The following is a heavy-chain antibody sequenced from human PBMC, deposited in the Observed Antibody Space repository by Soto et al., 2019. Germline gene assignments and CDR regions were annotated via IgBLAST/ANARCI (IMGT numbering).Heavy chain of an antibody. D-gene: IGHD6-19*01. CDR1: GGTFSSYT. V-gene: IGHV1-69*02. CDR3: ARGHGGASSCWSDY. Sequence: GASVKVYCKASGGTFSSYTISWVRQAPGQGLEWMGRIIPILGIANYAQKFQGRVTITADKSTSTAYMELSSLRSEDMAVYYCARGHGGASSCWSDYWGQGTLVTVSS. CDR2: IIPILGIA. J-gene: IGHJ4*02.